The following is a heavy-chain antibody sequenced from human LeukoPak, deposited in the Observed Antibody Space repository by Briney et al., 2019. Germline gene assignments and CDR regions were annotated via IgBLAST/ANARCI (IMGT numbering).Heavy chain of an antibody. CDR1: GFTFRNDW. D-gene: IGHD4-23*01. V-gene: IGHV3-48*02. CDR2: ISTGSSTT. J-gene: IGHJ4*02. CDR3: ARVAAGYSVNYFDY. Sequence: PGGSLRLSCAVFGFTFRNDWMSWVRQTPGKGLEWVSYISTGSSTTYYADSVKGRFTISRDNVENSLYLQMNSLRDEDTAVYYCARVAAGYSVNYFDYWGQGTLVTVSS.